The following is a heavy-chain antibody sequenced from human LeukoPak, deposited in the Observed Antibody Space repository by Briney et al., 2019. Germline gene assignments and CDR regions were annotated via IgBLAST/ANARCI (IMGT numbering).Heavy chain of an antibody. Sequence: GGSLRLSCAASGFTFSSYWMHWVRQAPGKGLVWVSRINSDGSSTYYADSVKGRFTISRDNSKNTLYLQMNSLRAEDTAVYYCARDKGFDAFDIWGQGTMVTVSS. J-gene: IGHJ3*02. CDR1: GFTFSSYW. CDR3: ARDKGFDAFDI. V-gene: IGHV3-74*01. CDR2: INSDGSST.